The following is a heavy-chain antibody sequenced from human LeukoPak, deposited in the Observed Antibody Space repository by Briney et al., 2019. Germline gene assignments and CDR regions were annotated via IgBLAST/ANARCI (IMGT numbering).Heavy chain of an antibody. CDR3: ARGPLRYFDWYFDY. D-gene: IGHD3-9*01. V-gene: IGHV1-3*01. CDR2: INAGNGNT. Sequence: ASVKVSCKASGYTFTRYAMHWVRQAPGQRLEWMGWINAGNGNTKYSQKFQGRVTITRDTSASTAYTELSSLRSEDTAVYYCARGPLRYFDWYFDYWGQGTLVTVSS. CDR1: GYTFTRYA. J-gene: IGHJ4*02.